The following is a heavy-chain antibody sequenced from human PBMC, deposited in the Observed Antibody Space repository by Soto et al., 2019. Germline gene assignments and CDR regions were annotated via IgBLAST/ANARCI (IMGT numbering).Heavy chain of an antibody. Sequence: GGSLRLSCAASGFTFSSYAMHWVRQAPGKGLEWVAVISYDGSNKYYADSVKGRFTISRDNSKNTLYLQMNSLRAEDTAVYYCARDGIEWELLLAYWGQGTLVTVS. CDR3: ARDGIEWELLLAY. D-gene: IGHD1-26*01. J-gene: IGHJ4*02. V-gene: IGHV3-30-3*01. CDR2: ISYDGSNK. CDR1: GFTFSSYA.